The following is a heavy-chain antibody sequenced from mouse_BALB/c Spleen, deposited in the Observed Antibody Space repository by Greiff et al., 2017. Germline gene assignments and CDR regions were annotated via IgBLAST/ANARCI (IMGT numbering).Heavy chain of an antibody. Sequence: QVQLQQSGPELVKPGASVKISCKASGYAFSSSWMNWVKQRPGQGLEWIGRIYPGDGDTNYNGKFKGKATLTADKSSSTAYMQLSSLTSVDSAVYFCARGSHDGGFAYWGQGTLVTVSA. D-gene: IGHD6-1*01. CDR2: IYPGDGDT. CDR3: ARGSHDGGFAY. J-gene: IGHJ3*01. V-gene: IGHV1-82*01. CDR1: GYAFSSSW.